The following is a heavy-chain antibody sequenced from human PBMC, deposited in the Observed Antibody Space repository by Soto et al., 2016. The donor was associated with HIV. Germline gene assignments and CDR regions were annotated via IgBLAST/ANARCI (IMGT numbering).Heavy chain of an antibody. V-gene: IGHV1-2*02. CDR1: GYPLTGYY. Sequence: QVQLVQSGAEVKKPGASVKVSCKASGYPLTGYYMQWLRQAPGQGLEWMGWINPSSGDTNYAQKLQGRVTMTTDTSTSTAYMELRSLRSDDTAVYYCARAGDILTGYREAYFDYWGQGTLVTVSS. CDR3: ARAGDILTGYREAYFDY. CDR2: INPSSGDT. D-gene: IGHD3-9*01. J-gene: IGHJ4*02.